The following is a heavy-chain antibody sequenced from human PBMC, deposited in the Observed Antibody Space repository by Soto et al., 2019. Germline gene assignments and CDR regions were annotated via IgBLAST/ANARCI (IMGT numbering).Heavy chain of an antibody. V-gene: IGHV3-21*01. CDR2: ISSSSSYI. Sequence: GGSLRLSCAASGFTFSSYSMNWVRQAPGKGLEWVSSISSSSSYIYYADSVKGRFTISRDNAKNSLYLQMNSLRAEDTAVYYCARDRGAGWLRSTPDAFDIWGQGTMVTVSS. CDR1: GFTFSSYS. J-gene: IGHJ3*02. D-gene: IGHD5-12*01. CDR3: ARDRGAGWLRSTPDAFDI.